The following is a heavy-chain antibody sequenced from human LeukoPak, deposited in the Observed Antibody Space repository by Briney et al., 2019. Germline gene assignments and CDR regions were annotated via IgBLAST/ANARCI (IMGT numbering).Heavy chain of an antibody. J-gene: IGHJ1*01. CDR1: GFTFSSYW. CDR3: ARDGVVSPWPEYFQH. V-gene: IGHV3-7*01. D-gene: IGHD3-22*01. Sequence: GGSLRLSCAASGFTFSSYWVRWVRQAPREGLEWVAHIKRDGSEKYYVDSVKGRFTISRDNAKNSLYLQMNSLRAEGTAVYYCARDGVVSPWPEYFQHWGQGTLVTVSS. CDR2: IKRDGSEK.